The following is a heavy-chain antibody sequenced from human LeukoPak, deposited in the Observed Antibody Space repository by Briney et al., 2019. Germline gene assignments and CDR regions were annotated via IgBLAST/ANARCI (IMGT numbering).Heavy chain of an antibody. J-gene: IGHJ5*02. CDR2: ISGSGGST. Sequence: PGGSPRLSCAASGFTFSSYAMSWVRQAPGKGLEWVSAISGSGGSTYYADSVKGRFTISRDNSKNTLYLQMNSLRAEDTAVYYCAKGANDFWSGYFGAFWFDPWGQGTLVTVSS. D-gene: IGHD3-3*01. V-gene: IGHV3-23*01. CDR1: GFTFSSYA. CDR3: AKGANDFWSGYFGAFWFDP.